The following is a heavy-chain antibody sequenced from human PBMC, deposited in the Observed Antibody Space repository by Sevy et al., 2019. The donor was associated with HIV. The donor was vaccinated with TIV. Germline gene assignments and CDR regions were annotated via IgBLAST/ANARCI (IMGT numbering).Heavy chain of an antibody. CDR3: AKQEQWLAGSYYFDY. CDR2: ISGSGGST. CDR1: GFTFSSYA. V-gene: IGHV3-23*01. J-gene: IGHJ4*02. D-gene: IGHD6-19*01. Sequence: GESLKISCAASGFTFSSYAMSWVRQAPGKGLEWVSAISGSGGSTYYADSVKGRFTISRDNSKNTLYLQMNSLRAEDTAVYYCAKQEQWLAGSYYFDYWGQGTLVTVSS.